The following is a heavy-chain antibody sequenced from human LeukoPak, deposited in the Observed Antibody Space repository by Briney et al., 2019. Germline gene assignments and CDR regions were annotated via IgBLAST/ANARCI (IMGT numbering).Heavy chain of an antibody. Sequence: SGTLSLTCAVSGGSISSSNWWSWVRQPPGKGLEWIGEIYHSGSTNYNPSLKSRVTISVDKSKNQFSLKLSSVTAADTAVYYCAREENSSSWYKYFDYWGQGTLVPVSS. V-gene: IGHV4-4*02. CDR2: IYHSGST. J-gene: IGHJ4*02. CDR3: AREENSSSWYKYFDY. CDR1: GGSISSSNW. D-gene: IGHD6-13*01.